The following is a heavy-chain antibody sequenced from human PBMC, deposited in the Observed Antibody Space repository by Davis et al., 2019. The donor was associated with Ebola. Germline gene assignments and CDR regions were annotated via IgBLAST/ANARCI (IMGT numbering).Heavy chain of an antibody. CDR2: IHYSGST. J-gene: IGHJ2*01. D-gene: IGHD4-17*01. CDR1: GGSISSSSYY. Sequence: GSLRLSCTVSGGSISSSSYYWGWIRQPPGKGLEWIGHIHYSGSTHYNPSLKSRVTTSVDTSKNQFSLSLSSVTAADTAVYYCARMPTVTADHWYFDLWGRGTLVAVSS. V-gene: IGHV4-61*05. CDR3: ARMPTVTADHWYFDL.